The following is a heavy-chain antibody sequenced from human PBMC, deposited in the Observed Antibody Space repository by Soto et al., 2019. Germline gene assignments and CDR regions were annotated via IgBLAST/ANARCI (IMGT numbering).Heavy chain of an antibody. Sequence: PSETLSLTCTVSGGTVSSGSYYWSWIRQPPGRGLEWIGYIYYSGSTNYNPSLKSRVTISVDTSKNQFSLKLSSVTAADTAVYYCASSIAAAAYYWGQGTLVTVSS. J-gene: IGHJ4*02. V-gene: IGHV4-61*01. CDR2: IYYSGST. CDR1: GGTVSSGSYY. CDR3: ASSIAAAAYY. D-gene: IGHD6-13*01.